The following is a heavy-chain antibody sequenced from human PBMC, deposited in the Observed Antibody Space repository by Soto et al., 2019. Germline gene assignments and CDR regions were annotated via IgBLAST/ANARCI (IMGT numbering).Heavy chain of an antibody. V-gene: IGHV1-2*02. CDR1: GYTFTGYY. Sequence: QVQLVQSGAEVKKPGASVKVSCKASGYTFTGYYMHWVRQAPGQGLEWMGWINPNSGGTNYAQKFQGRVTMTRDTSISTDYMELSRLRSDDTAVYYCQVLMVYAGYYGMDVWGQGTTVTVSS. J-gene: IGHJ6*02. D-gene: IGHD2-8*01. CDR3: QVLMVYAGYYGMDV. CDR2: INPNSGGT.